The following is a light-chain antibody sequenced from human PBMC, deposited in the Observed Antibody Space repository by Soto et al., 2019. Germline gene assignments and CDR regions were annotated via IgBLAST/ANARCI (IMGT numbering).Light chain of an antibody. V-gene: IGKV1-5*03. J-gene: IGKJ2*01. CDR1: QSISSW. Sequence: DIQMTQSPSTLSASVGDRVTITCRASQSISSWLAWYQQKSGEAPKILIYKASSLESAVPSRFSGSGSGTEFTLTISSLQPDDFATYYCQQYDYYPYTFGQGTKLEIK. CDR3: QQYDYYPYT. CDR2: KAS.